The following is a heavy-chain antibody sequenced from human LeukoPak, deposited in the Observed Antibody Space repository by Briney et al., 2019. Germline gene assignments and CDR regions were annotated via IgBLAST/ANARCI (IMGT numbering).Heavy chain of an antibody. Sequence: GGSLRLSCAASGFTFSGSAMHWVRQASGKGLEWVGRIRSKANNYATSYAASVKGRFTISRDDSKNTAYLQMNSLKSGDTAVYYCSRRVGSAAPDDWGQGTLVTVSS. J-gene: IGHJ4*02. V-gene: IGHV3-73*01. CDR2: IRSKANNYAT. CDR3: SRRVGSAAPDD. CDR1: GFTFSGSA. D-gene: IGHD6-25*01.